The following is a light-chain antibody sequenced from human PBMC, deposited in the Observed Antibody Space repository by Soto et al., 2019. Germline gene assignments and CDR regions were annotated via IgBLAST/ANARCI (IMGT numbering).Light chain of an antibody. CDR1: QSITSSF. V-gene: IGKV3-20*01. CDR2: GAS. Sequence: EIVLTQSPGILSLSPGERSSLSFVSSQSITSSFLAWYQQKPGQAPRLLIYGASSRATGIPDRFSGTGSETDFTLTINRLEPEDFAVYYCQQYENSPITFGQGTRLEI. J-gene: IGKJ5*01. CDR3: QQYENSPIT.